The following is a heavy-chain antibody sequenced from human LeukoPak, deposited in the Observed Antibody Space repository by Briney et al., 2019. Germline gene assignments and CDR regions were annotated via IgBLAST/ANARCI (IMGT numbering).Heavy chain of an antibody. J-gene: IGHJ3*02. D-gene: IGHD6-13*01. CDR1: GGTFSSYA. Sequence: SVKVSCKASGGTFSSYAISWVRQAPGQGLEWMGGIIPIFGTANYAQKFQGRVTITADKSTSTAYMELSSLRSEDTAVYYCARDRSIAAAGTWAFDIWGQGTMVTVSS. V-gene: IGHV1-69*06. CDR3: ARDRSIAAAGTWAFDI. CDR2: IIPIFGTA.